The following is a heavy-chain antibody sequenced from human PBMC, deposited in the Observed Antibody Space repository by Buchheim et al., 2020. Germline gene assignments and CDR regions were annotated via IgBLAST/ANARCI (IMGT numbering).Heavy chain of an antibody. V-gene: IGHV4-39*01. CDR1: GGSISGDNYY. D-gene: IGHD3-22*01. Sequence: QVQLKESGPGRVQPSETLSLTCTVSGGSISGDNYYWGWIRQSPGQGLEWIGKIFYSGSAHYNPSLRSRVTLSVDPSKHQFSLTLTSVTAADAGLYYCARIGMVVVSDWGQGT. CDR2: IFYSGSA. CDR3: ARIGMVVVSD. J-gene: IGHJ4*02.